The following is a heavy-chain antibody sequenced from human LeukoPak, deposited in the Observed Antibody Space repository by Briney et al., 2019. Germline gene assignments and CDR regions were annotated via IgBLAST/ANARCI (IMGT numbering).Heavy chain of an antibody. J-gene: IGHJ4*02. CDR1: GGSISSGDYY. D-gene: IGHD3-16*02. CDR3: ARGRYLPLYFDY. CDR2: INHSGGT. V-gene: IGHV4-30-4*01. Sequence: SQTLSLTCTVSGGSISSGDYYWSWIRQPPGKGLEWIAEINHSGGTNYNLSLKSRVTISVHTSKNQFFLKLSSVTAADTAVYYCARGRYLPLYFDYWGQGTLVTVSS.